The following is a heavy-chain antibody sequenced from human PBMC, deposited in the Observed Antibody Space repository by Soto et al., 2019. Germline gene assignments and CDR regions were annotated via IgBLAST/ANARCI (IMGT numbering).Heavy chain of an antibody. J-gene: IGHJ6*02. Sequence: QVQLVESGGGLVKPGGSLRLSCAASGFTCSDYYMSWIRQAPGKGLEWVSYISSSSSYTNYADSVKGRFTISRDNAKNSLYLQMNSLRAEDTAVYYCARPKGAGDNYGDYVEYYYGMDVWGQGTTVTVSS. CDR2: ISSSSSYT. CDR3: ARPKGAGDNYGDYVEYYYGMDV. V-gene: IGHV3-11*05. CDR1: GFTCSDYY. D-gene: IGHD4-17*01.